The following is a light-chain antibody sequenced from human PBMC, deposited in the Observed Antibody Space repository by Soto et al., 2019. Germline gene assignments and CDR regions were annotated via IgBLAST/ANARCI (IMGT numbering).Light chain of an antibody. CDR3: SSYTSISTYV. J-gene: IGLJ1*01. CDR1: SSDVGGYNY. CDR2: EVS. V-gene: IGLV2-14*01. Sequence: QSALTQPASVSGSPGQSITISCTGTSSDVGGYNYVSWNQQHPGNAPKLMISEVSNRPSGVSNRFSGSKSANTASLTISGLQAEDEADYYCSSYTSISTYVFGTGTKLTVL.